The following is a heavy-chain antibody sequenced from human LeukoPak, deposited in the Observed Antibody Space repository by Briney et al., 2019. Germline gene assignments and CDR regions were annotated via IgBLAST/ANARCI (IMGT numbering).Heavy chain of an antibody. V-gene: IGHV4-59*02. J-gene: IGHJ4*02. CDR1: GGSVSSDY. D-gene: IGHD5-12*01. CDR2: IHYTGST. Sequence: SETLSLTCSVSGGSVSSDYWTWIRQPPGKGLEWIGYIHYTGSTNYNPSLKSRVTISLDTSKNQFSLKLSSVTAADTAVYYCTRAQYGYAFDYWGQGALVTVSS. CDR3: TRAQYGYAFDY.